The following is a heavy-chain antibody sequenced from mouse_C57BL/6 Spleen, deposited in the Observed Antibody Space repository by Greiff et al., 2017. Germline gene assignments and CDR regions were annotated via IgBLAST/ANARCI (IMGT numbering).Heavy chain of an antibody. Sequence: QVQLQQPGAELVRPGSSVKLSCKASGYTFTSYWMHWVKQRPIQGLEWIGNIDPSDSETHYNQKFKDKATLTVDKSSSTAYMQLSSLTSADSAVYYCARFGGLRHFDYWGQGTTLTVSS. J-gene: IGHJ2*01. D-gene: IGHD2-4*01. V-gene: IGHV1-52*01. CDR1: GYTFTSYW. CDR3: ARFGGLRHFDY. CDR2: IDPSDSET.